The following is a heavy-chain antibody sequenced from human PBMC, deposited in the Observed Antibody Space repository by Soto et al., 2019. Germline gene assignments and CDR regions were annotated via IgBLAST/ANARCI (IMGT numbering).Heavy chain of an antibody. J-gene: IGHJ6*02. CDR3: ARDGRIAAAGHEYYYGMDV. Sequence: ASVKVSCKASGYTFTSYAMHWVRQAPGQRLERMGWINAGNGNTKYSQKFQGRVTITRDTSASTAYMELSSLRSEDTAVYYCARDGRIAAAGHEYYYGMDVWGQGTTVTVSS. D-gene: IGHD6-13*01. CDR1: GYTFTSYA. CDR2: INAGNGNT. V-gene: IGHV1-3*01.